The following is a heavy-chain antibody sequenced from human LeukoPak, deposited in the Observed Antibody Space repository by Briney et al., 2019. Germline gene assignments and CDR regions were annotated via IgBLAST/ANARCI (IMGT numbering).Heavy chain of an antibody. J-gene: IGHJ5*02. D-gene: IGHD6-13*01. Sequence: SETLSLTCAVYGGSFSGYYWSWIRKPPGKGLEWIGEINHSGSTNYNPSLKSRVTISVDTSKSQFSLKLSSVTAADRAVYYCARGLVVAAAAPWDPWGQGTLVTVSS. CDR3: ARGLVVAAAAPWDP. V-gene: IGHV4-34*01. CDR1: GGSFSGYY. CDR2: INHSGST.